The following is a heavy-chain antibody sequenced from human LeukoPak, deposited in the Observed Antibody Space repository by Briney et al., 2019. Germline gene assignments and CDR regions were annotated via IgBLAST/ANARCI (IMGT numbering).Heavy chain of an antibody. CDR2: IYPGDSDT. V-gene: IGHV5-51*01. J-gene: IGHJ6*02. CDR1: GYSFTSYW. D-gene: IGHD6-19*01. Sequence: GESLKISCKGSGYSFTSYWIGWVRQMPGKGLEWMGIIYPGDSDTRYSPSFQGQVTISADKSISTAYLQWSSLKASDTAMYYCARRIRIAVAGTVDYGMDVWGQGTTVTVSS. CDR3: ARRIRIAVAGTVDYGMDV.